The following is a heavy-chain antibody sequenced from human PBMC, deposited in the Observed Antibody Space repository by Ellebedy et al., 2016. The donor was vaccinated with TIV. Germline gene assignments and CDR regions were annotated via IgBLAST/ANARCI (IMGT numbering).Heavy chain of an antibody. CDR2: INQDGSET. V-gene: IGHV3-7*01. Sequence: PGGSLRLSCEVSGFIVSNYWMSWVRQAPGKGLEWVANINQDGSETNYVDSVKGRFTISRDNAKNSLYIQMNSLRVEDTDVYRCARERREELRYFDWLLSNWFDPWGQGTLVIVSS. CDR1: GFIVSNYW. J-gene: IGHJ5*02. CDR3: ARERREELRYFDWLLSNWFDP. D-gene: IGHD3-9*01.